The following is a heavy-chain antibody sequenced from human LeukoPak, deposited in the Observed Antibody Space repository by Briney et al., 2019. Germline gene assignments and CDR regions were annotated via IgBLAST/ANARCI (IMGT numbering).Heavy chain of an antibody. Sequence: SETLSLTCTVSGGSISTYYWSWLRQPPGKGLEWIGYIYYSGTTNYNPSLKSRVTMSVDTSKNQFSLKLTSVTAADTAVYYCARGYSSTSYYFDSWGQGTLVTVSS. CDR1: GGSISTYY. D-gene: IGHD6-6*01. J-gene: IGHJ4*02. V-gene: IGHV4-59*01. CDR3: ARGYSSTSYYFDS. CDR2: IYYSGTT.